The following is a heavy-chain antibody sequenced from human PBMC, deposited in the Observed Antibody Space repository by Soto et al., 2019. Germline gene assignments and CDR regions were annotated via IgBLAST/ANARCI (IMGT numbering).Heavy chain of an antibody. CDR1: GFTFSYHA. V-gene: IGHV3-30-3*01. CDR3: ARGTTTSAFSAMDV. J-gene: IGHJ6*02. CDR2: ISYDGDNK. D-gene: IGHD1-1*01. Sequence: QVQLVESGGGVVQPGRSLRLSCAASGFTFSYHALNWVRQAPGKGLEWVAVISYDGDNKYIAESVKGRCTISSDNFKNTVSLQMNSLKTEDTAMYVCARGTTTSAFSAMDVWGQGTTVTVSS.